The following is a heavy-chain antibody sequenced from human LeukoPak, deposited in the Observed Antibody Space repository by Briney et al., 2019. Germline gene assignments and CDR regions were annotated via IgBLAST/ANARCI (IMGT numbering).Heavy chain of an antibody. Sequence: EASVKVSCKASGGTFSSYAISWVRQAPGQGLEWMGGIIPIFGTANYAQKSQGRVTITADESTSTAYIELGSLRSEDTAVYYCAIIVVVAAISWFDPWGQGTLVTVSS. CDR3: AIIVVVAAISWFDP. CDR2: IIPIFGTA. CDR1: GGTFSSYA. J-gene: IGHJ5*02. D-gene: IGHD2-15*01. V-gene: IGHV1-69*13.